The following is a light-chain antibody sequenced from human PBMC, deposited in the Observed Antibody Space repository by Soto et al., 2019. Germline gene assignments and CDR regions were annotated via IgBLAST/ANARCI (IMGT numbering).Light chain of an antibody. CDR1: QSVSSSF. CDR3: QQYGSSPT. Sequence: EIVLTQSPGTLSLSPGERATLSCRASQSVSSSFLAWYQQKPCQAPRLLIYGASSRATGIPDRCSGSGSGTDFTLTISRLEPDDFALYFCQQYGSSPTFGQGTKLEIK. V-gene: IGKV3-20*01. J-gene: IGKJ2*01. CDR2: GAS.